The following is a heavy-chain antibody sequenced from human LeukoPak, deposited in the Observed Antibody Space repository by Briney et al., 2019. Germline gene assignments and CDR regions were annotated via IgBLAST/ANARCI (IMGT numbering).Heavy chain of an antibody. CDR2: IKQDGSEK. CDR3: AKGLRITMVRGGFDY. V-gene: IGHV3-7*03. D-gene: IGHD3-10*01. CDR1: GFTFSSYW. J-gene: IGHJ4*02. Sequence: PGGSLRLSCAASGFTFSSYWMSWVRQAPGKGLEWMANIKQDGSEKYYVDSVKGRFTISRDNAKNSLYLQMNSLRAEDTALYYCAKGLRITMVRGGFDYWGQGTLVTVSS.